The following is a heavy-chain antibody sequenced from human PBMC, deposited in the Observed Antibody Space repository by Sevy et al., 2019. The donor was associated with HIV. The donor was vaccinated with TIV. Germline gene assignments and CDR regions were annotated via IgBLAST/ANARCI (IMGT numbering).Heavy chain of an antibody. CDR1: GFTFSSYW. D-gene: IGHD2-15*01. J-gene: IGHJ2*01. V-gene: IGHV3-7*01. Sequence: GGSLRLSCAASGFTFSSYWMSWVRQAPGKGLEWVANIKQDGSEKYYVDSVKGRFTISRDNAKNSLYLQMNSPRAEDTAVYYCAREGEWDIVVVVAATLSWYFDLWGRGTLVTVSS. CDR2: IKQDGSEK. CDR3: AREGEWDIVVVVAATLSWYFDL.